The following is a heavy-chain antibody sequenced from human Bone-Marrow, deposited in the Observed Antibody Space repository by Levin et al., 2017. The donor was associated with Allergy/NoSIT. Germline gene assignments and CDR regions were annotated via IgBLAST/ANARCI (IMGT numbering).Heavy chain of an antibody. Sequence: GESLKISCAASGFTFSSYWMSWVRQAPGKGLEWVANIKQDGSEKYYVDSVKGRFTISRDNAKNSLYLQMNSLRAEDTAVYYCARGLAADGGGWFDPWGQGTLVTVSS. V-gene: IGHV3-7*04. D-gene: IGHD6-13*01. CDR3: ARGLAADGGGWFDP. CDR1: GFTFSSYW. CDR2: IKQDGSEK. J-gene: IGHJ5*02.